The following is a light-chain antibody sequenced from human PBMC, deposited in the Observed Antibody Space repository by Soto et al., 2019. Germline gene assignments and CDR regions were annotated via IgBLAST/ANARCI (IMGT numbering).Light chain of an antibody. J-gene: IGKJ4*01. V-gene: IGKV1-9*01. CDR2: SAS. CDR1: QALSNY. CDR3: QQLSRYPLT. Sequence: DIQVTQSPSVLSATVGDTVTIPCRASQALSNYLAWYQQKPGKAPDLLIYSASTLQSGVPSRFSGSGSETEFSLTIRALQPEDFATYYCQQLSRYPLTFGGGTKVDI.